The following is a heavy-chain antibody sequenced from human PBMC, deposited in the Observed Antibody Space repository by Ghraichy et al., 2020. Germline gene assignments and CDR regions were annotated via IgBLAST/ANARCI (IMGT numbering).Heavy chain of an antibody. V-gene: IGHV3-30*03. CDR3: ARYWGAATGNLDY. D-gene: IGHD6-13*01. CDR1: GFSSSTSG. CDR2: ISNDGSNK. Sequence: GESLNISCAASGFSSSTSGMHWVRQAPGKGLEWVAVISNDGSNKDYADSVKGRFTISRDISKNTLYLQMNSLRPEDTAIYYCARYWGAATGNLDYWGQGTLVTVSS. J-gene: IGHJ4*02.